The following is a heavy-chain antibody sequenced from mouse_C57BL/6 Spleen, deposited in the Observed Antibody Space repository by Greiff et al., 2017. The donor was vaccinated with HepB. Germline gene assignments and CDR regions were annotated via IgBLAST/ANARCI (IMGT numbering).Heavy chain of an antibody. CDR3: ARWGLYQKPRDAMDY. CDR2: IDPNSGGT. CDR1: GYTFTSYW. D-gene: IGHD2-13*01. J-gene: IGHJ4*01. V-gene: IGHV1-72*01. Sequence: QVQLQQPGAELVKPGASVKLSCKASGYTFTSYWMHWVKQRPGRGLEWIGRIDPNSGGTKYNEKFKSKATLTVDKPSSTAYMQRSSLTSEDSAVYYGARWGLYQKPRDAMDYWGQGTSVTVSS.